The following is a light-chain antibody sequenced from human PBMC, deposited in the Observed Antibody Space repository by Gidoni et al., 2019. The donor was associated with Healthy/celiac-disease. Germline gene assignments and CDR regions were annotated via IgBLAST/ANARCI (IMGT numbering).Light chain of an antibody. J-gene: IGKJ2*01. Sequence: DIVMTQSPDSLAVSLGERATTNCKSSQSVLYSSNNKNYLAWYQQKPGQPPKLLIYWASTRESGVPDRFSGSGSGTDFTLTISSLQAEDVAVYYCQQYYSTPQTFGQGTKLEI. CDR2: WAS. V-gene: IGKV4-1*01. CDR3: QQYYSTPQT. CDR1: QSVLYSSNNKNY.